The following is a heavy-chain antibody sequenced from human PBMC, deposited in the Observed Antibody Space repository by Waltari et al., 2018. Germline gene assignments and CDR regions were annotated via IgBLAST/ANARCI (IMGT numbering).Heavy chain of an antibody. J-gene: IGHJ4*02. D-gene: IGHD3-22*01. Sequence: EVQLVESGGGLVQPGGSLRLSCAASGFTFSSYWMSWVRQAPGKGLEWVANIKQDGSEKYYVDSVKGRFTISRDNAKNSLYLQMNSLRAEDTAVYYCASWGGAYYDSSGVLYLGHYFDYWGQGTLVTVSS. CDR2: IKQDGSEK. CDR1: GFTFSSYW. V-gene: IGHV3-7*01. CDR3: ASWGGAYYDSSGVLYLGHYFDY.